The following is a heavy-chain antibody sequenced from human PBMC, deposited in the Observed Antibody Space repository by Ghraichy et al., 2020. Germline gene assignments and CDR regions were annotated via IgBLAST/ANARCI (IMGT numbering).Heavy chain of an antibody. CDR3: ARDGYSSSWYWVY. J-gene: IGHJ4*02. Sequence: GGSLRLSCAGSGFTFTNYGMSWVRQAPGKGLEWVSTINNFGGSTHYADSVKGRLTVSRDNSKNTLYLQMNSLRAEDTAVYYCARDGYSSSWYWVYWGQGTLVTVSS. D-gene: IGHD6-13*01. CDR1: GFTFTNYG. V-gene: IGHV3-23*01. CDR2: INNFGGST.